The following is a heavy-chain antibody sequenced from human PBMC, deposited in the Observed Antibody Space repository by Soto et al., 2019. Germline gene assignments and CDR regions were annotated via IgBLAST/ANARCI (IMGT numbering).Heavy chain of an antibody. CDR1: GFTFGDYA. CDR2: IRSKAYGGTT. CDR3: TRDAYDFWSGYYGPFDY. Sequence: GGSLRLSCTASGFTFGDYAMSWVRQAPGKGLEWVGFIRSKAYGGTTEYAASVKGRFTISRDDSKSIAYLQMNSLKTEDTAVYYCTRDAYDFWSGYYGPFDYWGQGTLVTVSS. V-gene: IGHV3-49*04. J-gene: IGHJ4*02. D-gene: IGHD3-3*01.